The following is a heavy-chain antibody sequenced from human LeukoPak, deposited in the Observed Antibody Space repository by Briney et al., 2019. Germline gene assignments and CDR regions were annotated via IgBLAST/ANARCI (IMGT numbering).Heavy chain of an antibody. CDR3: ARQAAANSIDY. CDR2: INYSGST. CDR1: GGSISNYY. V-gene: IGHV4-59*08. Sequence: SETLSLTCTVSGGSISNYYWSWIRQPPGKGLEWMGYINYSGSTTYNPCLKRPVTISVDTSKTQFSLRLTSATAAATAVYYCARQAAANSIDYWGQGTVVTVSS. D-gene: IGHD2-2*01. J-gene: IGHJ4*02.